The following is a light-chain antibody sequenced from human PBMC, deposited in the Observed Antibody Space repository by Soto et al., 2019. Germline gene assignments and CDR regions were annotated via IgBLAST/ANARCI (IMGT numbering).Light chain of an antibody. CDR2: GAF. J-gene: IGKJ4*01. Sequence: EIVLTQFPGTLSLSPGDRASLSCRASHTVATNYLAWYQQRPGQAPRLLIYGAFNRATGIPDRFSGSGSGTDFILTISRLEPEDFAVYLCQQYGTSPLTVGGGTKVESK. V-gene: IGKV3-20*01. CDR3: QQYGTSPLT. CDR1: HTVATNY.